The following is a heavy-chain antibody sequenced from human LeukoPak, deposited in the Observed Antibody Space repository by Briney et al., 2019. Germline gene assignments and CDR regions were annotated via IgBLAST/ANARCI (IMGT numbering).Heavy chain of an antibody. CDR1: GGSISSSSYY. CDR3: ARNPLLNIVAAGRTFDY. D-gene: IGHD6-13*01. J-gene: IGHJ4*02. Sequence: SETLSLTCTVSGGSISSSSYYWGWIRQPPGKGLEWIGSIYYSGSTYYNPSLKSRVTISVDTSKNRFSLKMSSVTAADTAVYYCARNPLLNIVAAGRTFDYWGQGTLVTVSS. V-gene: IGHV4-39*01. CDR2: IYYSGST.